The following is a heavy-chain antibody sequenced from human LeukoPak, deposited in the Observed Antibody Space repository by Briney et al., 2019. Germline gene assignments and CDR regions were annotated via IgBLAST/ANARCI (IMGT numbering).Heavy chain of an antibody. CDR3: ARQNSGSYGQYDL. CDR1: GGSIDAYY. J-gene: IGHJ4*02. V-gene: IGHV4-4*07. CDR2: MFTSGDT. Sequence: SETLSLTCTVSGGSIDAYYWTWIRQPGDKRLEWLGRMFTSGDTYYNPSLRGRLTISLDTAKNQIFLKLTSVTAADTAVYYCARQNSGSYGQYDLWGQGTLVTVSS. D-gene: IGHD1-26*01.